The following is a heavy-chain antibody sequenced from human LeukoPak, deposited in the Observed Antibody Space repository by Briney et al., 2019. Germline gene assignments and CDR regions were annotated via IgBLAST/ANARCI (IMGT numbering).Heavy chain of an antibody. J-gene: IGHJ2*01. CDR3: ARGSSPYNWYFDL. CDR1: GYRLRNHG. CDR2: IGADSGDTHGDT. Sequence: ASVKVSCKASGYRLRNHGISWVRQAPGQGLEWMGWIGADSGDTHGDTHYAEKLQGRVTMTTDTSTDTAYMDLRSLTSDDTAVYYCARGSSPYNWYFDLWGRGTLVTVSS. D-gene: IGHD4-11*01. V-gene: IGHV1-18*01.